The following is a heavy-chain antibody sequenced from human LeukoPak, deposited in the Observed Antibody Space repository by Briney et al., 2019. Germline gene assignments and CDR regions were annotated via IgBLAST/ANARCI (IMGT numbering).Heavy chain of an antibody. CDR3: ARVQGHPPNGLDI. Sequence: GGSLRLSCPASGFPFSSFGMSWVRQAPGKGLVWVSRINSDGSSTSYADSVKGRFTISRDNAKNTLYLQMNSLRADDTAVYYCARVQGHPPNGLDIWGQGTMVTVSS. J-gene: IGHJ3*02. V-gene: IGHV3-74*01. CDR1: GFPFSSFG. CDR2: INSDGSST. D-gene: IGHD2-8*01.